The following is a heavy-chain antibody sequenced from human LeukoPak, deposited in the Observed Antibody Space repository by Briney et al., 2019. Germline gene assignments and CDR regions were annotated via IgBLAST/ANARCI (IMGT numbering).Heavy chain of an antibody. Sequence: GGSLRLSCTASGFTFGDYAISWFRQAPGKGLEWVGFIRSKAYGGTTEYAASVKGRFTISRDDSKSIAYLQMNSLKTEDTAVYYCTRDLVDFWSGYYFDYWGQGTLVTVSS. CDR1: GFTFGDYA. D-gene: IGHD3-3*01. CDR3: TRDLVDFWSGYYFDY. V-gene: IGHV3-49*03. CDR2: IRSKAYGGTT. J-gene: IGHJ4*02.